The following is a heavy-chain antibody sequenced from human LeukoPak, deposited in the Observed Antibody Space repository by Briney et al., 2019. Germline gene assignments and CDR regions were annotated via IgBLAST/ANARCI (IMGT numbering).Heavy chain of an antibody. Sequence: GESLKIPCKGSRDSFTNYWIGWVRQMPGKGLEWMGLIYPYDSDTRYSPSFQGQVTISVDKSISTAYLQWTSLKASDTALYFCARGPDGAYYFDSWGQGTLVSVSS. V-gene: IGHV5-51*01. CDR1: RDSFTNYW. D-gene: IGHD1-14*01. CDR3: ARGPDGAYYFDS. J-gene: IGHJ4*02. CDR2: IYPYDSDT.